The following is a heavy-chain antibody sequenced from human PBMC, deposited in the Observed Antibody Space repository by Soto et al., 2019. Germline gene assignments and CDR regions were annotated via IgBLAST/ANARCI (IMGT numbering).Heavy chain of an antibody. CDR2: ISGSGGST. CDR3: AKPEFYYDILTGYYKDPYFDY. V-gene: IGHV3-23*01. D-gene: IGHD3-9*01. Sequence: GGSLRLSCAASGFTISSYAKSWVRPAQGKGLEWVSAISGSGGSTYYADSVKGRFAISRDNSKNTLYLQMNSLRAEDTAVYYCAKPEFYYDILTGYYKDPYFDYWGQGTLVTVSS. J-gene: IGHJ4*02. CDR1: GFTISSYA.